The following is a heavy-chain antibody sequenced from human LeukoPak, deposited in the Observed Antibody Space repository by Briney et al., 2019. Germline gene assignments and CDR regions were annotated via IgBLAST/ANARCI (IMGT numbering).Heavy chain of an antibody. Sequence: GGSLRLSCAASGFTFSGSPILWVRQATGKGLEWVGRIRSKADNYATAYAASVQGRCTISRDDSKNTAYLQLNSLKIEDTAVYYCTQFNYWGQGALVTVSS. D-gene: IGHD5-24*01. J-gene: IGHJ4*02. CDR2: IRSKADNYAT. CDR3: TQFNY. CDR1: GFTFSGSP. V-gene: IGHV3-73*01.